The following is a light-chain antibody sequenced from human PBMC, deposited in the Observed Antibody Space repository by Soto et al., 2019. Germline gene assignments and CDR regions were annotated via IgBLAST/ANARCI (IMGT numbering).Light chain of an antibody. Sequence: EIVLTQSPGTLSLPPGERATLSCRASQSVSSSYLVWYQQRPGQPPRLLIYGTSNRAAGIPDRFTGTGSGTDFTLTIYRLEPEDSAVYYCQQYGSSALTFVGGTKV. CDR1: QSVSSSY. V-gene: IGKV3-20*01. CDR2: GTS. CDR3: QQYGSSALT. J-gene: IGKJ4*01.